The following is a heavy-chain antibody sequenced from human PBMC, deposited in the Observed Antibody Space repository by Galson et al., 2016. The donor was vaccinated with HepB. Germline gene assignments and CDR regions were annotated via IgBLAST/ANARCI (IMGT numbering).Heavy chain of an antibody. J-gene: IGHJ6*01. CDR3: ASKDGTSKSYYFYGLDV. CDR2: SYHTGTT. Sequence: SETLSLTCRVSGGSVSSPTWWTWVRQSPGKGLEWIGESYHTGTTNYHPSLRHRVTISVDKSKKHFPRRLASVTAADTAVYFCASKDGTSKSYYFYGLDVWGQGTTVIVSS. V-gene: IGHV4-4*02. CDR1: GGSVSSPTW. D-gene: IGHD2/OR15-2a*01.